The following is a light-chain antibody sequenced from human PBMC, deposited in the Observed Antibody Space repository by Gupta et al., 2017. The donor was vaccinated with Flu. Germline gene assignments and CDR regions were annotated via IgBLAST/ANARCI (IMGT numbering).Light chain of an antibody. V-gene: IGLV3-25*03. Sequence: GQTAKSTCSGDALAKEYVYWYRQKAGQAPVLIIYKDIQRSSGTSERFSGSNSGTTDTLTISGVQKDDEADYYFQSPDSSGTNGVFGGGTKLTVL. CDR2: KDI. CDR3: QSPDSSGTNGV. CDR1: ALAKEY. J-gene: IGLJ3*02.